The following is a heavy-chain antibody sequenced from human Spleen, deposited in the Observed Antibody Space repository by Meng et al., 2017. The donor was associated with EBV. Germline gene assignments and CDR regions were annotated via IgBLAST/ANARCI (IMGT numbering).Heavy chain of an antibody. D-gene: IGHD3/OR15-3a*01. CDR2: ISNSGTTI. CDR3: ARGTGRWTFDY. Sequence: VQLVQSGGDLVKPGGSLRLSCAASGFIFSDSYMSWIRQTPGKGLEWISYISNSGTTIKYADSVKGRFTISRDNAKNSLYLQMNSLRADDTAVYYCARGTGRWTFDYWGQGNLVTVSS. J-gene: IGHJ4*02. V-gene: IGHV3-11*01. CDR1: GFIFSDSY.